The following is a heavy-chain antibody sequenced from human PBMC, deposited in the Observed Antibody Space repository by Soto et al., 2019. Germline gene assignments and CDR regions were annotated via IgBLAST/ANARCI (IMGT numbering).Heavy chain of an antibody. Sequence: GGSLRLSCAASGFTFSSYEMNWVRQAPGKGLEWVSYISSSGSTIYYADSVKGRFTISRDNAKNSLYLQMNSLRAEDTAVYYCARDVPYRGGSYYGAFDICGQGTMVTVSS. J-gene: IGHJ3*02. D-gene: IGHD1-26*01. CDR2: ISSSGSTI. V-gene: IGHV3-48*03. CDR1: GFTFSSYE. CDR3: ARDVPYRGGSYYGAFDI.